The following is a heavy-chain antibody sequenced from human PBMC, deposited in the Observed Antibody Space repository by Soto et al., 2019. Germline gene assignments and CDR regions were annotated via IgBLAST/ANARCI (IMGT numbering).Heavy chain of an antibody. Sequence: EVQLLESGGGLVQPGGSLRLSCAAPGFTFSSYAMSWFRQAPGKGLEWVSAISGSGGSTYYADSVKGRFTIYRDNSKNTLYLQMNSLRVEDTAVYYCAKDLFTMVRGVSYWGQGTLVTVSS. CDR3: AKDLFTMVRGVSY. CDR1: GFTFSSYA. CDR2: ISGSGGST. V-gene: IGHV3-23*01. D-gene: IGHD3-10*01. J-gene: IGHJ4*02.